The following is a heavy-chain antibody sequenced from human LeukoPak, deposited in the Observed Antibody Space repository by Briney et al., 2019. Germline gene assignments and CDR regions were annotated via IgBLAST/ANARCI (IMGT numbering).Heavy chain of an antibody. CDR3: ARVQLPRYYFDY. V-gene: IGHV4-39*07. CDR1: GGSISSSSYY. Sequence: SETLSLTCTVSGGSISSSSYYWGWLRQPPGKGLEWIGSIYYSGSTYYNPSLKSRVTISVDTSKNQFSLKLSSVTAADTAVYYWARVQLPRYYFDYWGQGTLITVSS. CDR2: IYYSGST. J-gene: IGHJ4*02. D-gene: IGHD2-2*01.